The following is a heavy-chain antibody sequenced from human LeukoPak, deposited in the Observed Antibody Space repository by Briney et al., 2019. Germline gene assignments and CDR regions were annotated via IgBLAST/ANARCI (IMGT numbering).Heavy chain of an antibody. CDR2: INPNSGGT. V-gene: IGHV1-2*04. CDR1: GYTFTGYY. J-gene: IGHJ4*02. Sequence: ASVKVSCKASGYTFTGYYMHWVRQAPGQGLEWMGWINPNSGGTNYAQKFQGWVTMTRDTSISTAYMELSRLRSDDTAVYYCARAYGSRSYYTDYWGQGTLVTVSS. CDR3: ARAYGSRSYYTDY. D-gene: IGHD3-10*01.